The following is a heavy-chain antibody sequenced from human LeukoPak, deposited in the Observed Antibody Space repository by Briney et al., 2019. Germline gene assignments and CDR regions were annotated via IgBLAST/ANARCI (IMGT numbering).Heavy chain of an antibody. D-gene: IGHD3-16*01. CDR2: IYYSGSS. V-gene: IGHV4-59*01. CDR1: GGSISSYY. Sequence: SETLSLTCTVSGGSISSYYWSWIRQPPGKGLEWIGYIYYSGSSNYNPSLKSRVTISVDTSKNQFSLKLSSVIAADTAVYYCARERTRLWFDPWGQGTLVTVSS. CDR3: ARERTRLWFDP. J-gene: IGHJ5*02.